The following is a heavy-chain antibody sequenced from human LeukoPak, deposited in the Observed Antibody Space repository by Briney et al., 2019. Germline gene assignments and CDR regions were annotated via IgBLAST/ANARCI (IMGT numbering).Heavy chain of an antibody. CDR1: GFTFSSYW. Sequence: GGSLRLSCAASGFTFSSYWMHWVRQAPGKGLVWVSRINSDGSSTSYADSVKGRFTISRDNAKNTLYLQMNSLTAEDTAVYYCAKERYSSAWHFDYWGQGTLVTVSS. CDR3: AKERYSSAWHFDY. D-gene: IGHD6-19*01. J-gene: IGHJ4*02. CDR2: INSDGSST. V-gene: IGHV3-74*01.